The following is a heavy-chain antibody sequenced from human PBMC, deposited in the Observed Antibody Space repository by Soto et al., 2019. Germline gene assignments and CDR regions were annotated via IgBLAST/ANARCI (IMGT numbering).Heavy chain of an antibody. CDR2: INGDGSST. J-gene: IGHJ4*02. Sequence: EVQLVESGGGLVQPGGSLRLSCATSGFSFSGYWIHWVRQAPGKGLVWVSHINGDGSSTNYADSVKGRFTISRDYAKNTLYLHMNSLRVEDTAVYYCARGGAYIYGPQYDWGQGTLVTVSS. V-gene: IGHV3-74*01. CDR1: GFSFSGYW. CDR3: ARGGAYIYGPQYD. D-gene: IGHD5-18*01.